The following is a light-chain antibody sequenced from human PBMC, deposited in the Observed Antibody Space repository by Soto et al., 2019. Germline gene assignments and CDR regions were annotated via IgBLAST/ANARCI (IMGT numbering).Light chain of an antibody. J-gene: IGKJ1*01. V-gene: IGKV3-20*01. CDR3: QQYMSRHT. CDR2: GAS. CDR1: QSVSSSY. Sequence: SPWVLALSPRKRGTPSCRASQSVSSSYLAWYQQKPGQAPRLLIYGASSRPAGIPARFIGSGSGTDFTLNISRLGPDDSAAYSRQQYMSRHTFGLGTKVDIK.